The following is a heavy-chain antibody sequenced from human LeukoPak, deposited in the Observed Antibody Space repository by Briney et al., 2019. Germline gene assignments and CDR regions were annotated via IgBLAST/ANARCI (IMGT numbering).Heavy chain of an antibody. CDR3: GREGLEHEDFFDY. J-gene: IGHJ4*02. CDR1: GFTFSNYW. V-gene: IGHV3-74*01. D-gene: IGHD1/OR15-1a*01. CDR2: IRGDGGSP. Sequence: GGSLRLSCEASGFTFSNYWMHWVRQAPGEGLVWVSRIRGDGGSPSHADSVRGRFTISRENAKDTLYLQMNSLRVEDTAVYYCGREGLEHEDFFDYWGQGILVTVSS.